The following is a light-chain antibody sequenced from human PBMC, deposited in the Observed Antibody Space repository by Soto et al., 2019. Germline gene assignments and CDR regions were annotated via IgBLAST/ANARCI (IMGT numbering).Light chain of an antibody. Sequence: EIVMTQSPATLSVSPGERATLSFRASQSVGSYLAWYQQKPGQAPRLLIYDASKRATGIPARFSGSGSGTDFTLTISSLEPEDFALYYCQQLSHWPFTFGPGTKVDIK. CDR1: QSVGSY. J-gene: IGKJ3*01. CDR3: QQLSHWPFT. V-gene: IGKV3-11*01. CDR2: DAS.